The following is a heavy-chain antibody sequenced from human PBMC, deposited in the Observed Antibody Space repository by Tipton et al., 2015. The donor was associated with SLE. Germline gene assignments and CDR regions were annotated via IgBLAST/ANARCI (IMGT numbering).Heavy chain of an antibody. D-gene: IGHD4-17*01. J-gene: IGHJ4*02. CDR2: IYYSGRT. V-gene: IGHV4-39*07. Sequence: TLSLTCSVSGGSISSDSYYCGWIRQPPGKGLEWIGSIYYSGRTNYNPSLKSRVTLSLDTSKNQLSLILTSVTAADTAVYFCARDNYGDFAGYWGQGTLVTVSS. CDR1: GGSISSDSYY. CDR3: ARDNYGDFAGY.